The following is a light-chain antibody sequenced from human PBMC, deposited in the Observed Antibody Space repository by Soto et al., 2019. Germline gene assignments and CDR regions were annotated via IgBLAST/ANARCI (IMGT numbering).Light chain of an antibody. J-gene: IGKJ1*01. Sequence: DIQMTQSPSSLSASVGGRVTITCRASQTITNYLNWYQQKPGKAPKLLIYAASSLQSGVPSRFSGSGSGTDFTLTISSLQPEDFASYYCRQSYSIPWTFGQGTKV. CDR1: QTITNY. CDR2: AAS. V-gene: IGKV1-39*01. CDR3: RQSYSIPWT.